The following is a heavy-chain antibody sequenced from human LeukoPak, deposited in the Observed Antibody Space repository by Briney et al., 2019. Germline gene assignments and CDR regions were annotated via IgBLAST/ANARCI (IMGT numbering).Heavy chain of an antibody. CDR3: ATDLSTSVSAVIDY. CDR1: GYTLTDYY. J-gene: IGHJ4*02. CDR2: VDPEDGET. Sequence: ASVKVSCKASGYTLTDYYIHWVQQAPGKGLEWMGRVDPEDGETMYADNFRGRVTITADTSTDTAYMDLSSLRYEDTALYYCATDLSTSVSAVIDYWGQGTLVTVSS. D-gene: IGHD2/OR15-2a*01. V-gene: IGHV1-69-2*01.